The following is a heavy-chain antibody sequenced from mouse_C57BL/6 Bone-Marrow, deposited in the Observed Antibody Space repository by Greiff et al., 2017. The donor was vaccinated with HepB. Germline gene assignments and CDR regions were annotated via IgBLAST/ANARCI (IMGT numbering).Heavy chain of an antibody. J-gene: IGHJ3*01. V-gene: IGHV1-81*01. CDR3: ASGVGQTFAY. CDR2: IYPRSGNT. D-gene: IGHD3-3*01. Sequence: VQLVESGAELARPGASVKLSCKASGYTFTSYGISWVKQRTGQGLEWIGEIYPRSGNTYYNEKFKGKATLTADKSSSTAYMELRSLTSEDSAVYFCASGVGQTFAYWGQGTLVTVSA. CDR1: GYTFTSYG.